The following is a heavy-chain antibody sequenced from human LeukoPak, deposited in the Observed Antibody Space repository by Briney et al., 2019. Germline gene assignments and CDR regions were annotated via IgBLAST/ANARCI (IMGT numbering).Heavy chain of an antibody. Sequence: SETLSLTCAVSGYSISSGYYWGWIRQPPGKGLEWIGSIYHSGSTYYNPSLKSRVTISVDTSKNQFSLKLSSVTAADTAVYYCARAGSGSYGLRPRGAVDYWGQGTLVTVSS. CDR2: IYHSGST. V-gene: IGHV4-38-2*01. CDR3: ARAGSGSYGLRPRGAVDY. D-gene: IGHD3-10*01. CDR1: GYSISSGYY. J-gene: IGHJ4*02.